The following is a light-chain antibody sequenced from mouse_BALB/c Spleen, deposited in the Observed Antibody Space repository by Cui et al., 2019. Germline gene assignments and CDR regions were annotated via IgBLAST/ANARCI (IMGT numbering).Light chain of an antibody. Sequence: DIVMTQSQKFMSTSVGDRVSITCKASQNVGTAVAWYQQKPGQSPKLLIYSASNRYTGVPDRFTGSGSGTDFTLTISNMQSEDLADYFCKQYSSYPRTFGGGTKLEIK. CDR2: SAS. CDR3: KQYSSYPRT. J-gene: IGKJ1*01. CDR1: QNVGTA. V-gene: IGKV6-13*01.